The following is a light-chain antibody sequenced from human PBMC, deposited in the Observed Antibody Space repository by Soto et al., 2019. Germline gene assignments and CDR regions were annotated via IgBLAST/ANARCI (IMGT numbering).Light chain of an antibody. CDR2: EGS. CDR1: SSDVGSYNL. V-gene: IGLV2-23*01. J-gene: IGLJ3*02. Sequence: QSVLTQPASVSGSPGQSITISCTGTSSDVGSYNLVSWYQQHPGKAPKRMIYEGSKRPSGVSNRFSGSKSGNTASLTISGLQAEDEADYYCCSYAGSSTWVFGGGTKVTVL. CDR3: CSYAGSSTWV.